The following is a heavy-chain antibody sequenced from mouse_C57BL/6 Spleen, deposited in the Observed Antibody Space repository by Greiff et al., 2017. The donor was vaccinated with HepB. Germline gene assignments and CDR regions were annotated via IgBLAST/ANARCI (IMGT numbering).Heavy chain of an antibody. CDR2: IDPSDSYT. J-gene: IGHJ1*03. CDR3: ARRDLTGKDWYFDV. CDR1: GYTFTSYW. Sequence: QVQLQQPGAELVMPGASVKLSCKASGYTFTSYWMHWVKQRPGQGLEWIGEIDPSDSYTNYNQKFKGKSTLTVDKSSSTAYMKLSSLTSEDSAVYYCARRDLTGKDWYFDVWGTGTTVTVSS. V-gene: IGHV1-69*01. D-gene: IGHD4-1*01.